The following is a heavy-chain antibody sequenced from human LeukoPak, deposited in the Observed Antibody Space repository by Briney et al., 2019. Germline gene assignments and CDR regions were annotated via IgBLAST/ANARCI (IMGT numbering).Heavy chain of an antibody. CDR2: INSDGIST. Sequence: GGSLRLSCVASGFTFGKYWMSWVRQAPGKGLVWVSRINSDGISTSYADSVKGRFTISRDNAMNTLYLQMNSLRAEDTAVYYCAVVKRYSSSSPTGYWGQGTLVTVSS. V-gene: IGHV3-74*01. CDR3: AVVKRYSSSSPTGY. D-gene: IGHD6-13*01. J-gene: IGHJ4*02. CDR1: GFTFGKYW.